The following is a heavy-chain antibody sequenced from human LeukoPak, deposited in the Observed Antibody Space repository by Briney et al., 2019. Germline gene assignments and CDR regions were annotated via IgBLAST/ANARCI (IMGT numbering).Heavy chain of an antibody. J-gene: IGHJ4*02. CDR3: ALIVVVPAAMPGTDY. CDR1: GFTFSSYW. D-gene: IGHD2-2*01. V-gene: IGHV3-74*01. Sequence: GGSLRLSCAASGFTFSSYWMHWVRQAPGKGLVWVSRINTDGSSTSYADSVKGRFTISRDNAKNTLYLQMNSLRAEDTAVYYCALIVVVPAAMPGTDYWGQGTLVTVSS. CDR2: INTDGSST.